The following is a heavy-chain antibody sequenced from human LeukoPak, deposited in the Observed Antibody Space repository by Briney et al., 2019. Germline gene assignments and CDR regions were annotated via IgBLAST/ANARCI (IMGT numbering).Heavy chain of an antibody. J-gene: IGHJ5*02. CDR2: INHSGST. CDR1: GGSFSGYY. V-gene: IGHV4-34*01. Sequence: KPSETLSLTCAVYGGSFSGYYWSWIRQPPGKGLEWIGEINHSGSTKYNPSLKSRVTISVDTSKNQFSLKLSSVTAADTAVYYCARRDIVVVPAKTNWFDPWGQGTLVTVSS. D-gene: IGHD2-2*01. CDR3: ARRDIVVVPAKTNWFDP.